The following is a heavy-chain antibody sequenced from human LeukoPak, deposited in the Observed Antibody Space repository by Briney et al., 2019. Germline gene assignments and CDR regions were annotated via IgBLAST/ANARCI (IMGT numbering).Heavy chain of an antibody. Sequence: PGGSLRLSCAASGFTVSSNYMSWVRQARGKGLEWVSVIYRGGSTYYADSGKGRFTISRDNSKNKLGLQMNRLSADDTAVYYCARENSGSYWAFDYWGQGTLVTVSS. V-gene: IGHV3-66*01. CDR3: ARENSGSYWAFDY. J-gene: IGHJ4*02. CDR1: GFTVSSNY. CDR2: IYRGGST. D-gene: IGHD1-26*01.